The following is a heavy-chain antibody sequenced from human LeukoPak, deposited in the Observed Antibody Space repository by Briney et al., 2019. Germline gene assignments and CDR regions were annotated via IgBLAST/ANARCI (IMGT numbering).Heavy chain of an antibody. CDR1: GFTFSSYW. Sequence: PGGSLRLSCAASGFTFSSYWMRWVRQAPGKGLVWVSRINSDGSSTSYAASVKRRFTISRDNAKNTLYLQMNSLRAEDTALYYCARDGDSSGWYTNFDYWGQGTLVTVSS. CDR2: INSDGSST. D-gene: IGHD6-19*01. V-gene: IGHV3-74*01. J-gene: IGHJ4*02. CDR3: ARDGDSSGWYTNFDY.